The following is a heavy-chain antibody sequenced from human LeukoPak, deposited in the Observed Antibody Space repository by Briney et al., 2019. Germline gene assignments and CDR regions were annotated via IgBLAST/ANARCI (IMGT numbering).Heavy chain of an antibody. CDR3: ARGGGWSPYYFDY. Sequence: SETLSLTCTVSGGSISSSSYYWGWIRQPPGKGLEWIGSIYYSGSTYYNPSLKSRVTISVDTPKNQFSPRLSSVTAADTAVYYCARGGGWSPYYFDYWGQGTLVTVSS. V-gene: IGHV4-39*07. J-gene: IGHJ4*02. D-gene: IGHD6-19*01. CDR1: GGSISSSSYY. CDR2: IYYSGST.